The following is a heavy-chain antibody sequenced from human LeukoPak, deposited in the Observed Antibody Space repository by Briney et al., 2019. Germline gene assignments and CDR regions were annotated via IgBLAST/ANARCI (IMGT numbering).Heavy chain of an antibody. J-gene: IGHJ2*01. CDR3: ARSSGWYPDWYFDL. V-gene: IGHV4-59*01. Sequence: PSETLSLTCTVSGGSISSYYWSWIRQPPGKGLEWIGYIYYSGSTNYNPSLKSRVTISVDTSKNQFSLKLSSVTAADTAVYYCARSSGWYPDWYFDLWGRGTLVTVSS. D-gene: IGHD6-19*01. CDR1: GGSISSYY. CDR2: IYYSGST.